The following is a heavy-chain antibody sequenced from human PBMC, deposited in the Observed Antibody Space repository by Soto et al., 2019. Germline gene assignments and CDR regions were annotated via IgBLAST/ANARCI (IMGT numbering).Heavy chain of an antibody. CDR1: GDSLSTYY. CDR2: IRDTGRT. J-gene: IGHJ4*02. CDR3: ALRYCSHTDCYPYFDF. D-gene: IGHD2-15*01. V-gene: IGHV4-4*07. Sequence: SETLSLTCTVSGDSLSTYYWSWIRQPAGERLEWIGRIRDTGRTNYNPSLKSRVTMSVDTSKNQFSLRVNSVTAEDTAVYYCALRYCSHTDCYPYFDFWGPGTQVTVSS.